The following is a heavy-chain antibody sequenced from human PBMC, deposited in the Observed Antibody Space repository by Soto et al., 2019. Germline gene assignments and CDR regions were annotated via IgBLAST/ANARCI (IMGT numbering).Heavy chain of an antibody. J-gene: IGHJ5*02. V-gene: IGHV4-31*03. CDR2: IYHSGST. CDR3: ARDGAGAYGLGWFDP. CDR1: GDSISRGGYY. Sequence: QVQLQESGPGLVKPSQTLSLTCTVSGDSISRGGYYWNWIRQHPRKGLEWIGYIYHSGSTNYNPSLKSRVTISVDTSKNQLSLELSNVTAADTAVYYCARDGAGAYGLGWFDPWGKGILVTVSS. D-gene: IGHD2-21*01.